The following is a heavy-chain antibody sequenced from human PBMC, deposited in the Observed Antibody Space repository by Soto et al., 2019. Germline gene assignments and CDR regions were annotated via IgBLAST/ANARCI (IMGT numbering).Heavy chain of an antibody. D-gene: IGHD5-18*01. Sequence: GGSLRLSCAASGFTFSSYWMNWVRQAPGKGLEWVANIKQDGTEKNYVDSVRGRFTISRDNAKNSLYLQMNSLRAEDTAVYYCARDRAMDDYWGQGTLVTVSS. CDR1: GFTFSSYW. CDR2: IKQDGTEK. V-gene: IGHV3-7*05. J-gene: IGHJ4*02. CDR3: ARDRAMDDY.